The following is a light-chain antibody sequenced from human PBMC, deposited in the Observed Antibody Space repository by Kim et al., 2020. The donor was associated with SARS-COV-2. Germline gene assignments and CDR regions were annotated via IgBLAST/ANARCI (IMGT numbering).Light chain of an antibody. CDR1: QNVDRNY. CDR3: QQYGSSRGA. Sequence: EIVLTQSPGTLSLSPGERATLSCKASQNVDRNYLAWYQHKAGQSPRLLIYGAFTRATGIPDRFSGSGSGTVFTLTITRLEPEDFAVYYCQQYGSSRGAFGQGTKLEI. V-gene: IGKV3-20*01. J-gene: IGKJ2*01. CDR2: GAF.